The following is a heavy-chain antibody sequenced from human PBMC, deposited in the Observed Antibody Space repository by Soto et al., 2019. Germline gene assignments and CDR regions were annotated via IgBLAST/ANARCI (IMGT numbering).Heavy chain of an antibody. V-gene: IGHV3-23*01. CDR3: AKRSQSYYYGSGSYLDWFDP. CDR2: ISGSGGST. J-gene: IGHJ5*02. Sequence: GGSLRLSCAASGFPFSSYAMSWVRQAPGKGLEWVSAISGSGGSTYYADSVKGRFTISRDNSKNTLYLQMNSLRAEDTAVYYCAKRSQSYYYGSGSYLDWFDPWGQGTLVTVSS. D-gene: IGHD3-10*01. CDR1: GFPFSSYA.